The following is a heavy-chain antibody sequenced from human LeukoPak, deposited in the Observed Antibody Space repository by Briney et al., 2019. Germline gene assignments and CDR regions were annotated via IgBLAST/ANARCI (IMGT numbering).Heavy chain of an antibody. CDR1: GFTFDDYA. D-gene: IGHD2-15*01. CDR3: AKGRGGSITIPFDY. Sequence: GRSLRLSCAASGFTFDDYAMPWVRQAPGKGLEWVSGISWNSGSIGYADSVKGRFTISRDNAKNSLYLQMNSLRAEDTALYYCAKGRGGSITIPFDYWGQGTLVTVSS. J-gene: IGHJ4*02. CDR2: ISWNSGSI. V-gene: IGHV3-9*01.